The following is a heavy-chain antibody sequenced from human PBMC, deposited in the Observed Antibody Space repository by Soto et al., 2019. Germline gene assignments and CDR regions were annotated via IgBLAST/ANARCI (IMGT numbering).Heavy chain of an antibody. CDR3: ARPMMGSSSVWFDP. J-gene: IGHJ5*02. Sequence: SETLSLTCTVSGGSISSYYWSWIRQPPGKGLEWIGYIYYSGSTNYNPSLKSRVTISVDTSKNQFSLKLSSVTAADTAVYYCARPMMGSSSVWFDPWGQGTLVTVSS. V-gene: IGHV4-59*08. D-gene: IGHD6-6*01. CDR1: GGSISSYY. CDR2: IYYSGST.